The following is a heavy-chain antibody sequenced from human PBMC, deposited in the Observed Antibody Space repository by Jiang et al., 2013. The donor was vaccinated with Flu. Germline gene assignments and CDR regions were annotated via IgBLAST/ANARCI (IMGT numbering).Heavy chain of an antibody. D-gene: IGHD3-9*01. Sequence: GLVKPSETLSLTCTVSGGSISTYYWSWIRQPPGKGLEWIGYIYYSVTTNYNPSLKSRVTISLDTSKNQFSLKLSSVTAADAAMYYCAREYYDFLTGYWWFDPWGQGTLVTVSS. CDR3: AREYYDFLTGYWWFDP. CDR1: GGSISTYY. V-gene: IGHV4-59*01. J-gene: IGHJ5*02. CDR2: IYYSVTT.